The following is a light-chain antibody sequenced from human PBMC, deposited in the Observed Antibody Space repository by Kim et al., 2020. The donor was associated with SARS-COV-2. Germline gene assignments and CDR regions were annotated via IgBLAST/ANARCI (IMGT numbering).Light chain of an antibody. V-gene: IGKV3-15*01. J-gene: IGKJ2*01. Sequence: SVFPGERATLSCRASQGVGTNLAWYQQKPGQAPRLLIYGAFTRATDIPARFSGDWSGTGFTLTISSLQSEDFAVYYCQQYNNGPYTFGQGTKLEI. CDR3: QQYNNGPYT. CDR2: GAF. CDR1: QGVGTN.